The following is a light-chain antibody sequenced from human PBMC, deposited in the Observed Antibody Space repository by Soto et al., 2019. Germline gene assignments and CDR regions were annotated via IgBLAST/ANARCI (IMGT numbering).Light chain of an antibody. CDR1: QSVSSY. CDR2: DAS. Sequence: EIVLTQSPATLSLSPGERAALYCRASQSVSSYLAWYQQKPGQAPRLLIYDASNRATGIPARFSGSGSGTDFTLTISSLEPEDFAVYYCQQRSNWPSTFGQGTKVEIK. J-gene: IGKJ1*01. CDR3: QQRSNWPST. V-gene: IGKV3-11*01.